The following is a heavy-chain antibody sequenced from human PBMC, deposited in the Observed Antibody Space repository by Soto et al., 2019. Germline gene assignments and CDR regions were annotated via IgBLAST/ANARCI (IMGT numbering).Heavy chain of an antibody. CDR1: GGTFSSYT. Sequence: SVKVSCKASGGTFSSYTISWVRQAPGQGLEWMGRIIPILGIANYAQKFQGRVTITADKSTSTAYMELSSLRSEDTAVYYYASLWSVYLNYWGQEPLVTVPS. CDR2: IIPILGIA. V-gene: IGHV1-69*02. J-gene: IGHJ4*02. CDR3: ASLWSVYLNY. D-gene: IGHD3-3*01.